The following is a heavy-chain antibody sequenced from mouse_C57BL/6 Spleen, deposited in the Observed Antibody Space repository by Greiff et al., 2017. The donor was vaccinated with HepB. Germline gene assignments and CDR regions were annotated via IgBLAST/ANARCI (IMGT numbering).Heavy chain of an antibody. V-gene: IGHV5-16*01. CDR1: GFTFSDYY. CDR2: INYDGSST. Sequence: EVKVVESEGGLVQPGSSMKLSCTASGFTFSDYYMAWVRQVPEKGLEWVANINYDGSSTYYLDSLKSRFIISRDNAKNILYLQMSSLKSEDTATYYCARGRLRLDYWGQGTTLTVSS. J-gene: IGHJ2*01. D-gene: IGHD2-4*01. CDR3: ARGRLRLDY.